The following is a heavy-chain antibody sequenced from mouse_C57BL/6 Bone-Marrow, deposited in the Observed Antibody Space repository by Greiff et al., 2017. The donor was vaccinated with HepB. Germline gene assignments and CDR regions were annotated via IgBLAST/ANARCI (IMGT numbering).Heavy chain of an antibody. Sequence: EVQRVESGPGLVKPSQSLSLTCSVTGYSITSGYYWNWIRQFPGNKLEWMGYISYDGSNNYNPSLKNRISITRDTSKNQFFLKLNSVTTEDTATYYCARVDGYPDYWGQGTTLTVSS. CDR3: ARVDGYPDY. CDR1: GYSITSGYY. V-gene: IGHV3-6*01. D-gene: IGHD2-3*01. J-gene: IGHJ2*01. CDR2: ISYDGSN.